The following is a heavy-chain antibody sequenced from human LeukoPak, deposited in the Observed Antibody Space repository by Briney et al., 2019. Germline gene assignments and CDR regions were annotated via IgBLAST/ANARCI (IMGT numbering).Heavy chain of an antibody. D-gene: IGHD2-21*02. CDR1: GFTFSSYA. CDR3: AKVLVGLLFPRYYFDY. V-gene: IGHV3-23*01. Sequence: GGSLRLSCAASGFTFSSYAMSWVRQAPGKGLEWVSAISGSGGSTYYADSVKGRFTISRDNSKNTLYLQMNSLRAEDTAVYYCAKVLVGLLFPRYYFDYRGQGTLVTVYS. J-gene: IGHJ4*02. CDR2: ISGSGGST.